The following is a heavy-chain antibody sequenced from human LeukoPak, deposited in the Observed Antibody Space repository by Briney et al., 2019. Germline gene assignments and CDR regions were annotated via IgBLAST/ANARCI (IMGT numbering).Heavy chain of an antibody. Sequence: GGSLRLSCVASGFRSSAFWMSWVRRPQGTGLEWVANIKKDGSEKEYVDSVKGRFIISRDNAKNSLYLQMNSLRAEDTAVYYCAKVGEVSKYTVTTGYYYYMDVWGKGTTVTVSS. CDR3: AKVGEVSKYTVTTGYYYYMDV. D-gene: IGHD4-17*01. CDR1: GFRSSAFW. V-gene: IGHV3-7*01. CDR2: IKKDGSEK. J-gene: IGHJ6*03.